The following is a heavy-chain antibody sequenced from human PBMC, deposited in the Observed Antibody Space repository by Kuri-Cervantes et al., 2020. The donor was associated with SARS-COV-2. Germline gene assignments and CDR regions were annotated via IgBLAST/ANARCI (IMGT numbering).Heavy chain of an antibody. CDR2: IYYSGST. D-gene: IGHD4-17*01. V-gene: IGHV4-59*01. CDR1: GGSISSYY. Sequence: ESLRLSCTVSGGSISSYYWSWIRQPPGKGLEWIGYIYYSGSTNYNPSLKSRVTISVDTSKNQFSLKLSSVTAADTAVYYCAREVSYGDDTPAYYYGMDVWGQGTTVTVSS. CDR3: AREVSYGDDTPAYYYGMDV. J-gene: IGHJ6*02.